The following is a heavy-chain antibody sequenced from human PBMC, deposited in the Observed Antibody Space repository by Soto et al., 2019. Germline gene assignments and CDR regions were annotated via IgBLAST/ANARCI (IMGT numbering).Heavy chain of an antibody. V-gene: IGHV3-30*18. J-gene: IGHJ4*02. CDR1: GFTFSSYG. D-gene: IGHD6-19*01. CDR2: ISYDGSNK. Sequence: QVQLVESGGGVVQPGRSLRLSCAASGFTFSSYGMHWVRQAPGKGLEWVAVISYDGSNKYYADSVKGRFTISRDNSKNTLYLQMNSLRADDTAVYYCAKDPSSSGWYAPGDYWGQGTLVTVSS. CDR3: AKDPSSSGWYAPGDY.